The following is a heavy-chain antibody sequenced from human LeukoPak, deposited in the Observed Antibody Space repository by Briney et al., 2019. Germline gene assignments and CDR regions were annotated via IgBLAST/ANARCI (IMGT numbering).Heavy chain of an antibody. CDR2: INPNSGGT. Sequence: ASVKVSCKASGYTFTGYYMHWVRQAPGQGLEWMGWINPNSGGTNYAQKFRGRVTMTRDTSISTAYMELSRLRSDDTAVYYCARVNPTTSYYDFWSGYYEIDYWGQGTLVTVSS. CDR3: ARVNPTTSYYDFWSGYYEIDY. CDR1: GYTFTGYY. D-gene: IGHD3-3*01. J-gene: IGHJ4*02. V-gene: IGHV1-2*02.